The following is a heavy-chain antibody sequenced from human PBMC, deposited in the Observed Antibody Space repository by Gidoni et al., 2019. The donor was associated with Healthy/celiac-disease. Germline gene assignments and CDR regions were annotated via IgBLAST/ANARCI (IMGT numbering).Heavy chain of an antibody. Sequence: QVQLVQSGAEVKKPGSSVKVSCKASGGTFSSYAISWVRQAPGQGLEGMGGIIPIFGTANYAQKFQGRVTITADESTSTAYMELSSLRSEDTAVYYCARGAYYYDSSGHGAFDIWGQGTMVTVSS. V-gene: IGHV1-69*01. J-gene: IGHJ3*02. CDR1: GGTFSSYA. D-gene: IGHD3-22*01. CDR3: ARGAYYYDSSGHGAFDI. CDR2: IIPIFGTA.